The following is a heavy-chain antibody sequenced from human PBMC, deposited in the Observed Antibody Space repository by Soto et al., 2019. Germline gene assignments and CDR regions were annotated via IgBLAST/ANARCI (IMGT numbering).Heavy chain of an antibody. CDR2: ITPIFGDA. V-gene: IGHV1-69*12. CDR1: GGTFSTYV. J-gene: IGHJ3*02. CDR3: AKDHSASYGFDI. D-gene: IGHD4-4*01. Sequence: QVQLVQSGAEVKQPGSSVKVSCKPSGGTFSTYVISWVRQAPGQGLEWMGAITPIFGDANYAHKFQGRVTITADESTSTVYMEPSSLKSEDTAIYYCAKDHSASYGFDIGGQGTMVTVSS.